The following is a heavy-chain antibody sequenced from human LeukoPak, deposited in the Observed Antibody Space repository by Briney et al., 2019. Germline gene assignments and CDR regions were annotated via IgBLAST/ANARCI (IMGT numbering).Heavy chain of an antibody. CDR1: GFTFDDYA. Sequence: GGSLRLSCAASGFTFDDYAMHWVRQVPGKGLEWVSGITWNSGMMDYADSVVGRFSVSRDNAKNSLYLQMNSLRAEDTAFYYCARCTTTGRALDLWCQGTLVSVSS. CDR3: ARCTTTGRALDL. V-gene: IGHV3-9*01. CDR2: ITWNSGMM. D-gene: IGHD1-1*01. J-gene: IGHJ5*02.